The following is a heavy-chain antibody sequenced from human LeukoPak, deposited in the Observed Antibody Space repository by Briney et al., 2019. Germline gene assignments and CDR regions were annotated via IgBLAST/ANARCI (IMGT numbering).Heavy chain of an antibody. CDR3: ARHSRGRWYVFDY. J-gene: IGHJ4*02. CDR2: IWYDGSSK. D-gene: IGHD6-13*01. CDR1: GFTFSSYA. Sequence: GGSLRLSCAASGFTFSSYAMYWVRQAPGKGLEWVASIWYDGSSKYYRDPVKGRFTISRDNSKNTLYLQMNSLRAEDTAVYYCARHSRGRWYVFDYWGQGTLVTVSS. V-gene: IGHV3-33*01.